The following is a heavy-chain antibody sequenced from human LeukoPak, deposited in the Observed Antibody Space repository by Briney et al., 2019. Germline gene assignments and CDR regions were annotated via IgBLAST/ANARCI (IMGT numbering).Heavy chain of an antibody. Sequence: PGGSLRLSCAASGFTFSSYAMHWVRQAPGKGLEWVAVISYDGSNKYYADSVKGRFTISRDNSKNTLYLQMNSLRAEDTAVYYCARSRYYYDSSDAFDIWGQGTMVTVSS. CDR2: ISYDGSNK. CDR1: GFTFSSYA. CDR3: ARSRYYYDSSDAFDI. J-gene: IGHJ3*02. D-gene: IGHD3-22*01. V-gene: IGHV3-30-3*01.